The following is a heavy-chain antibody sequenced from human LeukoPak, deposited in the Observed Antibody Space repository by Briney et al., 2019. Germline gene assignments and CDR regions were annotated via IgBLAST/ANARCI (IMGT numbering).Heavy chain of an antibody. CDR3: ARDMITFGGVIGPFDY. J-gene: IGHJ4*02. CDR2: INHSGST. Sequence: SETLSLTCAVYGGSFSGYYWSWIRQPPGKGLEWIGEINHSGSTNYNPSLKSRVTISVDTSKNQFSLKLSSVTAADTAVYYCARDMITFGGVIGPFDYWGQGTLVTVSS. D-gene: IGHD3-16*02. CDR1: GGSFSGYY. V-gene: IGHV4-34*01.